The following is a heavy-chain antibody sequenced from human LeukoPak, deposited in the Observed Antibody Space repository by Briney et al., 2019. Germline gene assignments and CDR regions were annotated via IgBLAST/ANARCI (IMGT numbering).Heavy chain of an antibody. V-gene: IGHV3-33*01. CDR3: AREGATGTADFEY. J-gene: IGHJ4*02. Sequence: GGSLRLSCAASGFTFSSYGMHWVRQAPGKGLEWVAVIWSDGSNKYYADSVKGRFTISRDNSKNTLYLQMNSLRAEDTAVYYCAREGATGTADFEYWGQGTLVTVSS. CDR2: IWSDGSNK. CDR1: GFTFSSYG. D-gene: IGHD1-1*01.